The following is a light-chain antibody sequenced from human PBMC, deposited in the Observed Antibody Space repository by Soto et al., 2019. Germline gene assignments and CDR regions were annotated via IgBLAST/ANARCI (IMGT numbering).Light chain of an antibody. J-gene: IGLJ1*01. CDR1: SSDVGAYDY. V-gene: IGLV2-14*01. CDR2: VVT. CDR3: GLYNSSDTPYV. Sequence: QSVLTQPSSVSGSPGQSITISCTGTSSDVGAYDYVSWFQQHPDKAPKLIISVVTNRPSGVSHRFSGSKSGNTASLTISGLQHEDEDDYYCGLYNSSDTPYVFGTGTKLTVL.